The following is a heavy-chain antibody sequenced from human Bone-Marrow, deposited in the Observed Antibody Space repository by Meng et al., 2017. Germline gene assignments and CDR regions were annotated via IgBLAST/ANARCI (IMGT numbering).Heavy chain of an antibody. D-gene: IGHD3-16*01. Sequence: QVQLQQSGAGLLKPSETLSLTCAVYSGSFSGYYWSWIRQPPGKGLEWIGEINHSGSTNYNPSLKSRVTISVDTSKNQFSLKLSSVTAADTAVYYCARDGGYWGQGTLVTVSS. CDR2: INHSGST. CDR3: ARDGGY. J-gene: IGHJ4*02. CDR1: SGSFSGYY. V-gene: IGHV4-34*01.